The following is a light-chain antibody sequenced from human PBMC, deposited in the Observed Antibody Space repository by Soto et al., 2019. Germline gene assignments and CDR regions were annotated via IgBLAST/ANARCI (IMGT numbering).Light chain of an antibody. CDR2: LDSDGSH. J-gene: IGLJ2*01. V-gene: IGLV4-69*01. CDR3: QTWGTGIHVV. Sequence: QPVLTQSPSASVSLGASVKLTCTLSSGHSSYAIAWHQQQPEKGPRYLMKLDSDGSHTKGDAIPDRFSGSSSGAERYLTISSLRSEDEADYYCQTWGTGIHVVFGGGTKLTVL. CDR1: SGHSSYA.